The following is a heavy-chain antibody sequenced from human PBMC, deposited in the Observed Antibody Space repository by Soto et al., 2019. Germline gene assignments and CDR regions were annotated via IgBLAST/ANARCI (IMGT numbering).Heavy chain of an antibody. Sequence: GGSLRLSCAASGFTFSSYWMSWVRQAPGKGMEWVANIKQDGSEKYYVDSVKGRFTISRDNAKNSLYLQMNSLRAEDTAVYYCARGYGDYVDAFDIWGQGTMVTVSS. CDR3: ARGYGDYVDAFDI. CDR1: GFTFSSYW. V-gene: IGHV3-7*01. D-gene: IGHD4-17*01. J-gene: IGHJ3*02. CDR2: IKQDGSEK.